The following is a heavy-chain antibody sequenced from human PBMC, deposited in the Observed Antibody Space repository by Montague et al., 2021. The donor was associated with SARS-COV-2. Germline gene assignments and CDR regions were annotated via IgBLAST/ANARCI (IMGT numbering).Heavy chain of an antibody. Sequence: SETLSLTCTVSGGSISSYYWSWIRQPPGKGLEWIGYIYYSGSTNYNPSLKSRVTISVDTSKNQFFLKLSSVTAADTAVYYCARERILCFGDLAPYSYGMDVWGQGTTVTVSS. CDR1: GGSISSYY. CDR2: IYYSGST. V-gene: IGHV4-59*01. D-gene: IGHD3-10*01. J-gene: IGHJ6*02. CDR3: ARERILCFGDLAPYSYGMDV.